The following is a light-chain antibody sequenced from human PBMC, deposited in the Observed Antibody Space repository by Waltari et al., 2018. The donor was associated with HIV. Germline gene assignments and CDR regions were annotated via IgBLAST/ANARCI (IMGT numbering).Light chain of an antibody. V-gene: IGLV3-21*04. CDR1: NIERNS. J-gene: IGLJ3*02. CDR3: QVWDSSSDHVL. CDR2: YDS. Sequence: SSVLTQPPSVSVAPGKTARITGGGNNIERNSVHWYQQKTGQAPALVIYYDSDRPSGIPERFSGSNSGDTATLTISRVGDGDEADYYCQVWDSSSDHVLFGGGTKLTVL.